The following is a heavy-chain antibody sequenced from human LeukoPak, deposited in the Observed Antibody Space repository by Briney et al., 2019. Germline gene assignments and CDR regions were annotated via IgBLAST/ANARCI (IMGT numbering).Heavy chain of an antibody. D-gene: IGHD7-27*01. Sequence: ASVKVSCKASGYTFTSYDFNWVRQATGQRPEWMGWMSPNSGDTGYAQKFQDRVAMTRNTSISTAYMELSSLRSDDTAVYYCARGPPNWGYDYWGPGTLVTVSS. CDR3: ARGPPNWGYDY. CDR2: MSPNSGDT. J-gene: IGHJ4*02. CDR1: GYTFTSYD. V-gene: IGHV1-8*01.